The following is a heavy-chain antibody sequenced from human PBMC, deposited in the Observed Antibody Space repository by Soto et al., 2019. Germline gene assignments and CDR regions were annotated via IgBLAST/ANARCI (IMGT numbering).Heavy chain of an antibody. Sequence: SETLSLTCTVSGGSISSVGYYWSWIRQHPGKGLEWIGYIYYSGSTYYNPSLKSRVTISVDTSKNQFSLKLSSVTAADTAVYYCARVAVAGTFDYWGQGTLVTVSS. CDR3: ARVAVAGTFDY. V-gene: IGHV4-31*03. CDR1: GGSISSVGYY. CDR2: IYYSGST. D-gene: IGHD6-19*01. J-gene: IGHJ4*02.